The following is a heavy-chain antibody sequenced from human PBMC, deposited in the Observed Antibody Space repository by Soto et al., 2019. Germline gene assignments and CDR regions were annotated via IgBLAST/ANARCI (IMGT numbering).Heavy chain of an antibody. V-gene: IGHV3-7*03. Sequence: GGSLRLSCAASGFTFSSYWMSWVRQAPGKGLEWVANIKQDGSEKYYVDSVKGRFTISRDNAKNSLYLQMNSLRAEDTAVYYCAREVGGDYVGGPMDVWGQGTTVTVSS. D-gene: IGHD4-17*01. CDR2: IKQDGSEK. J-gene: IGHJ6*02. CDR3: AREVGGDYVGGPMDV. CDR1: GFTFSSYW.